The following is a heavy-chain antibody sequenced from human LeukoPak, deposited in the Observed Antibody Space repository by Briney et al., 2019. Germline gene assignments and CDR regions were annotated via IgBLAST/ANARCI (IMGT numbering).Heavy chain of an antibody. D-gene: IGHD6-19*01. V-gene: IGHV1-18*01. Sequence: ASVKVSCKASGYTFTSYGISWVRQAPGQGLEWMGWISAYNGNTNYAQKLQGRVTMTTDTSTSTAYMELRSLRSDDTAVYYCSRTIVVAGLYYFDYWAQGTLVTVSS. CDR2: ISAYNGNT. CDR1: GYTFTSYG. J-gene: IGHJ4*02. CDR3: SRTIVVAGLYYFDY.